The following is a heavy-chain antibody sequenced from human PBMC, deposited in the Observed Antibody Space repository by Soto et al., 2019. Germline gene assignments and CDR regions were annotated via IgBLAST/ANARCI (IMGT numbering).Heavy chain of an antibody. CDR2: ISTNKGDT. V-gene: IGHV1-18*04. Sequence: QVQLVQSGPEVKKPGASVKVSCKTSGYTFTSYGISWVRQAPGQGLEWMGWISTNKGDTNYAQKFQGRVTMTTDTSTSKGYMELRSLRSDDTAIYYCATRSPAFDFWGKGTLVTVS. J-gene: IGHJ4*02. CDR1: GYTFTSYG. CDR3: ATRSPAFDF.